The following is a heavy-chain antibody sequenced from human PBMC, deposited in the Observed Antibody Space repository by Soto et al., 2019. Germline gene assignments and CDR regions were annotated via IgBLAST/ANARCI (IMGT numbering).Heavy chain of an antibody. Sequence: ASVKVSCTASGYTFTSYGISWVRQAPGQGLEWMGWISAYNGNTNYAQKLQGRVTMTTDTSTSTAYMELRSLRSDDTAVYYCATMGTPATGLYYFDYWGQGTLVTVSS. J-gene: IGHJ4*02. CDR2: ISAYNGNT. CDR1: GYTFTSYG. CDR3: ATMGTPATGLYYFDY. D-gene: IGHD2-15*01. V-gene: IGHV1-18*01.